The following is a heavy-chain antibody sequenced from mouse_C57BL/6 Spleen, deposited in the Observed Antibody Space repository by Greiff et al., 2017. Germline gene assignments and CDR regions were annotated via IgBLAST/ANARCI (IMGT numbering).Heavy chain of an antibody. CDR3: TSPPYYGSSGYAMDG. CDR1: GFTFSDAW. Sequence: EVQLVESGGGLVQPGGSMKLSCAASGFTFSDAWMDWVRQSPEKGLEWVAEIRNKANNHATYYAESVKGRFTISRDASKSSVYLQMNSLRAEDTGIYYCTSPPYYGSSGYAMDGWGQGTSVTVSS. V-gene: IGHV6-6*01. J-gene: IGHJ4*01. CDR2: IRNKANNHAT. D-gene: IGHD1-1*01.